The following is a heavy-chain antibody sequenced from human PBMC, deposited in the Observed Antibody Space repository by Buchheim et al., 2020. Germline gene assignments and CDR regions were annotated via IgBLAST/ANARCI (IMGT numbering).Heavy chain of an antibody. D-gene: IGHD3-10*01. CDR3: ARASYYYGSGSYYDY. Sequence: QVQLVESGGGVVQPGRSLRLSCIASGFTFTNYAVHWVRQAPGKGLEWVSTISYDGSDKYYADYVRGRFTISRDNSKNKLYLQMSSLRAEDTAVFYCARASYYYGSGSYYDYWGRGTL. V-gene: IGHV3-30*04. CDR1: GFTFTNYA. J-gene: IGHJ4*02. CDR2: ISYDGSDK.